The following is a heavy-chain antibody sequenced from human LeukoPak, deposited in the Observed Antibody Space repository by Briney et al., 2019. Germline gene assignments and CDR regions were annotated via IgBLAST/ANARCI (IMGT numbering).Heavy chain of an antibody. V-gene: IGHV1-2*04. CDR1: EYTFTGYY. D-gene: IGHD5/OR15-5a*01. CDR3: ARAGRGSVYDLRPDNWFDP. Sequence: ATVNASCKASEYTFTGYYMRWLIQAPGQGLEWMGWINPNSGGTNYAQKFQGWVTMTRDTSISTAYMELSRLRSDDTAVYYCARAGRGSVYDLRPDNWFDPWGQGTLVTVPS. J-gene: IGHJ5*02. CDR2: INPNSGGT.